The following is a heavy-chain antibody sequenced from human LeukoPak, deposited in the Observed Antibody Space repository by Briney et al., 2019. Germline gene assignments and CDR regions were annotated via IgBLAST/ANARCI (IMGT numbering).Heavy chain of an antibody. V-gene: IGHV3-30*18. J-gene: IGHJ3*02. D-gene: IGHD2-8*01. CDR3: AKDHALVPWTI. CDR2: ISHDGSNK. CDR1: GFTFSNYG. Sequence: PGGSLRLSCAASGFTFSNYGIYWVRQAPGKGLEWVAGISHDGSNKYYADSVKGRFTISRDNTKNTLYLQMNSLRAEDTAVYYCAKDHALVPWTIWGQGAMVTVSS.